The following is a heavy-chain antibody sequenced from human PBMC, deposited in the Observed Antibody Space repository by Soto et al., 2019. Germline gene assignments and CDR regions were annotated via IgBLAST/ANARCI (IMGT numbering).Heavy chain of an antibody. J-gene: IGHJ4*02. Sequence: SQTLSLTCAISGDSVSSNSAAWNWIRQSPSRGLEWLGRTYYRSKWYNDYAVSVKSRITINPDTSKNQFSLQLNSVTPEDTAVYYCARNHLPLIAARPRKDYSFDYWGQGTLVTVS. CDR2: TYYRSKWYN. CDR3: ARNHLPLIAARPRKDYSFDY. D-gene: IGHD6-6*01. CDR1: GDSVSSNSAA. V-gene: IGHV6-1*01.